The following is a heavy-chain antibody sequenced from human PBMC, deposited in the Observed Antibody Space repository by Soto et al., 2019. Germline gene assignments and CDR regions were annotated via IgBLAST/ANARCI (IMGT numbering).Heavy chain of an antibody. CDR2: IIPISDTA. D-gene: IGHD2-2*01. CDR3: ARSQGSSTSLEIYYYYYYGMDV. Sequence: QVQLVQSGAEVKKPGSSVKVSCKASGGTFSSYAISWVRQAPGQGLEWMGGIIPISDTANYAQKFQGGVTITADESTSTVSMELSSLRSEDTAVYFCARSQGSSTSLEIYYYYYYGMDVWGQGTTVTVSS. V-gene: IGHV1-69*01. CDR1: GGTFSSYA. J-gene: IGHJ6*02.